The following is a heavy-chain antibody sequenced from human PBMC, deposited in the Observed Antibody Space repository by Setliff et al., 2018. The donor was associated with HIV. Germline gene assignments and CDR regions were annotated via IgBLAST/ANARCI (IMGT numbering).Heavy chain of an antibody. D-gene: IGHD7-27*01. CDR1: GFTFSSYS. CDR3: ARDPEDWGWGGGEKVFDY. Sequence: GSLRLSCAASGFTFSSYSMNWVRQAPGKGLEWVSSISSSSSYIYYADSVKGRFTISRDNAKNSLYLQMNSLRAEDTAVYYCARDPEDWGWGGGEKVFDYWGQGTLVTVSS. V-gene: IGHV3-21*01. CDR2: ISSSSSYI. J-gene: IGHJ4*02.